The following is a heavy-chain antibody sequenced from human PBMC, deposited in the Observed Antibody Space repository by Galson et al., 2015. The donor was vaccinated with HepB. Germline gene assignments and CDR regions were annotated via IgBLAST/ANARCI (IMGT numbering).Heavy chain of an antibody. V-gene: IGHV3-64*01. Sequence: SLRLSCAASGFTFSSYAMHWVRQAPGKGLEYVSAISSNGGSTYYANSVKGRFTISRDNSKNTLYLQMGSLRAEDMAVYYCARLGSSDYWGQGTLVTVSS. D-gene: IGHD3-10*01. CDR1: GFTFSSYA. CDR3: ARLGSSDY. J-gene: IGHJ4*02. CDR2: ISSNGGST.